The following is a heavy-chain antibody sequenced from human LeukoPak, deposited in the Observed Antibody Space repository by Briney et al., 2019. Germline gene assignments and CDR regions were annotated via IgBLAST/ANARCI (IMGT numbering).Heavy chain of an antibody. V-gene: IGHV5-51*01. J-gene: IGHJ4*02. CDR3: ARHRYYPAHPGIAAAGNFDY. CDR1: GYSFTSYW. Sequence: GESLKISCKGSGYSFTSYWIGWVRQMHGKGLEWMGIIYPGDSDTRYSPSFQGQVTISADKSISTAYLQWSSLKASDTAMYYCARHRYYPAHPGIAAAGNFDYWGQGTLVTVSS. D-gene: IGHD6-13*01. CDR2: IYPGDSDT.